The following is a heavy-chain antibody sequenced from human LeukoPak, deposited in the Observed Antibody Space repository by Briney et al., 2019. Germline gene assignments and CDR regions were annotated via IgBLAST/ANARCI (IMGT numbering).Heavy chain of an antibody. CDR3: ARTYYDILTGYSDY. Sequence: GGSLRLSCAASGFTFSTSWMSWVRQAPGKGLEWVANIKQDGSERYYVDSVKGRFSISRDNAKNSLYLQMNSLRAEDTAVYYCARTYYDILTGYSDYWGQGTLVTVSS. D-gene: IGHD3-9*01. CDR1: GFTFSTSW. J-gene: IGHJ4*02. CDR2: IKQDGSER. V-gene: IGHV3-7*01.